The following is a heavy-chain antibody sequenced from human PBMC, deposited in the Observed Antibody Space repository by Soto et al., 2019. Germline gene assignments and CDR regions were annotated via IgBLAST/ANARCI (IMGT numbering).Heavy chain of an antibody. CDR2: INHSGST. D-gene: IGHD3-22*01. V-gene: IGHV4-34*01. J-gene: IGHJ6*02. Sequence: QVQLQQWGAGLLKPSETLSLTCAVYGGSFSGYYWSWIRQPPGKGLEWIGEINHSGSTNYNPSLKSRVTISVDTSKNQFSLKLSSVTAADTAVYYCARVNYDSSGYYYVRLVYGMDVWGQGTTVTVSS. CDR1: GGSFSGYY. CDR3: ARVNYDSSGYYYVRLVYGMDV.